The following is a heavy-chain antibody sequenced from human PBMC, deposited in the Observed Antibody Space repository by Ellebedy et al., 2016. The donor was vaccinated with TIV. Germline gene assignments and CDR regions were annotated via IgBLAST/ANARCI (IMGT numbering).Heavy chain of an antibody. Sequence: GESLKISCAASGFTFSTYAMYWVRQAPGKGLEWVAVISSDGSNKYYADSVKGRFTISRDNSKNTLYLQMNSLRAEDTAVYFCARDRMIGGYYIDAFDIWGQGTMVTVSS. D-gene: IGHD3-22*01. CDR3: ARDRMIGGYYIDAFDI. V-gene: IGHV3-30*04. CDR1: GFTFSTYA. CDR2: ISSDGSNK. J-gene: IGHJ3*02.